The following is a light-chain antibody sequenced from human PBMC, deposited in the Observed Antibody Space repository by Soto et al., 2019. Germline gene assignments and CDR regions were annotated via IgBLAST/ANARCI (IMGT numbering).Light chain of an antibody. CDR2: EVR. CDR1: ISDVGGNNY. CDR3: GSYTSSGTWV. J-gene: IGLJ3*02. Sequence: QSALTQPASVSGSPGQSTTISCSGTISDVGGNNYVSWYQHHPGKAPKVIIYEVRKWPSGVSNRFSGSKSGNTASLTISGLQAEDEADYYCGSYTSSGTWVFGGGTKLTVL. V-gene: IGLV2-14*01.